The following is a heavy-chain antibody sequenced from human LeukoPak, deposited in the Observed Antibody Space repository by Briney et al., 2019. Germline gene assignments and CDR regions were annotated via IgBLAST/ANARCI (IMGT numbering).Heavy chain of an antibody. CDR1: GFTFSSYA. V-gene: IGHV3-23*01. CDR3: AKSDCSGGSCYENY. D-gene: IGHD2-15*01. Sequence: GGSLRLSCAASGFTFSSYAMSWVRQAPGKGLEWVSAISGSGGSTYYADSVKGRFTISRDNSKNTLYLQMNSLRVEDTAVYYCAKSDCSGGSCYENYWGQGTLVTVSS. J-gene: IGHJ4*02. CDR2: ISGSGGST.